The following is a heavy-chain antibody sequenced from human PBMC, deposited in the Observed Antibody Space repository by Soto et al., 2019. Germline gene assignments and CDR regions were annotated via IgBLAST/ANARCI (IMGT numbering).Heavy chain of an antibody. D-gene: IGHD4-17*01. Sequence: SETLSLTCTVSGASISSYYWSWIRQPPGKGLEWIGYIYYSGSTNYNPSLKSRVTISVDTSKNQFSLKLSSVTAADTAVYYCARHSSGDYGEDYFDYWGQGTLVTVSS. V-gene: IGHV4-59*08. J-gene: IGHJ4*02. CDR2: IYYSGST. CDR1: GASISSYY. CDR3: ARHSSGDYGEDYFDY.